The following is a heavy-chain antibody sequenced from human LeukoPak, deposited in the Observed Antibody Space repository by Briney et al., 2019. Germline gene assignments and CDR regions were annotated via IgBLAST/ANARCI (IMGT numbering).Heavy chain of an antibody. CDR2: IIPIYGTA. J-gene: IGHJ5*02. CDR1: GGTFSNYP. CDR3: ATHTGGYNYWWFDI. Sequence: SVKVSCKASGGTFSNYPIIWVRQGPGRGLEWLGGIIPIYGTANYALMFQGRITLSAHESTATAYMELRNLTSDDTAMYFCATHTGGYNYWWFDIWGQGTLVSVSS. V-gene: IGHV1-69*13. D-gene: IGHD5-24*01.